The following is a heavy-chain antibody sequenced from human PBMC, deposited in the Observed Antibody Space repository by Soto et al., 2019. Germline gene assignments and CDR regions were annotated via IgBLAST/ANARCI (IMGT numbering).Heavy chain of an antibody. J-gene: IGHJ1*01. CDR3: ARGTDYADLGNAEYFHP. V-gene: IGHV3-30*03. Sequence: QVQLVESGGGVVQPGRSLRLSCAASGFNFRTYGIHWVRQAPGKGLEWVALISKDGSHSYYVHSVKGRFTTSRDNSQNKAFLQVNSLRADDTAVYFCARGTDYADLGNAEYFHPWGQGTLVTVSS. CDR1: GFNFRTYG. CDR2: ISKDGSHS. D-gene: IGHD4-17*01.